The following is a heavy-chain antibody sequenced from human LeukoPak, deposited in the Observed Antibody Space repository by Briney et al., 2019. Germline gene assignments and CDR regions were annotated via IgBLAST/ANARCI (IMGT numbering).Heavy chain of an antibody. CDR3: ARVFSGDC. CDR1: GFTFSSYC. CDR2: ISSSSSYI. J-gene: IGHJ4*02. Sequence: GGSLRLSCAASGFTFSSYCMNWVRQAAGKGLEWVSSISSSSSYIYYSDSVKGRFTISRDNAKNSLYLQMNSLRAEDTAVYYCARVFSGDCWGKGTLVTVSS. D-gene: IGHD7-27*01. V-gene: IGHV3-21*01.